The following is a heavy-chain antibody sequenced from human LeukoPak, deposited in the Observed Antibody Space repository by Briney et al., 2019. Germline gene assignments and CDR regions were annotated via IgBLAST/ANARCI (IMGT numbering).Heavy chain of an antibody. J-gene: IGHJ3*02. CDR3: ATSYPYYDFWSGYYRRHDAFDI. D-gene: IGHD3-3*01. CDR1: GGSISSGGYY. Sequence: PSETLSLTCTVSGGSISSGGYYWSWIRQPPGKGLEWIGYIYYSGSTNYNPSLKSRVTISVDTSKNQFSLKLSSVTAADTAVYYCATSYPYYDFWSGYYRRHDAFDIWGQGTMVTVSS. CDR2: IYYSGST. V-gene: IGHV4-61*08.